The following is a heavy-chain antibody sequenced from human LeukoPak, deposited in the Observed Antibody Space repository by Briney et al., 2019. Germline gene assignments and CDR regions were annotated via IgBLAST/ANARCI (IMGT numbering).Heavy chain of an antibody. V-gene: IGHV5-10-1*01. D-gene: IGHD6-13*01. CDR1: GYSFTSYW. CDR3: ARPPAAADPYYFDY. CDR2: IDPRDSYT. Sequence: GESLRISCKGSGYSFTSYWISWVRQMPGKGLEWMGRIDPRDSYTNYSPSFQGHVTISADKSISTAYLQWSSLKASDTAVYYCARPPAAADPYYFDYWGQGTLVTVSS. J-gene: IGHJ4*02.